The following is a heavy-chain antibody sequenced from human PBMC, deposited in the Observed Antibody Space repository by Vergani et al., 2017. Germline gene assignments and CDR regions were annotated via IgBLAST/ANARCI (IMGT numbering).Heavy chain of an antibody. V-gene: IGHV1-69*08. CDR3: AREPYRNCYCSGSYTTDRCYGMDV. CDR2: IIPILGIA. Sequence: QVQLVQSGAEVKKPGSSVKVSCKASGGTFSSYTISWVRQAPGQGLEWMGRIIPILGIANYAQKFQGRVTITVDTSTGTAYMELGSLRSEDTAVYYCAREPYRNCYCSGSYTTDRCYGMDVWGQGTTVTVSS. D-gene: IGHD3-10*01. J-gene: IGHJ6*02. CDR1: GGTFSSYT.